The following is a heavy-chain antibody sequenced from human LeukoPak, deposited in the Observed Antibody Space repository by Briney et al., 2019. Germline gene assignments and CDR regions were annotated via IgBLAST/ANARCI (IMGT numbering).Heavy chain of an antibody. J-gene: IGHJ4*02. D-gene: IGHD1-7*01. CDR3: TRLSGDNWNYGGNFDS. V-gene: IGHV4-59*01. CDR2: IYYSGST. CDR1: GGSISSYY. Sequence: SETLSLTCTVSGGSISSYYWSWIRQPPGKGLEWIGYIYYSGSTNYNPSLKSRVTISVDTSKNQFSLKLSSVTAADTAVYYRTRLSGDNWNYGGNFDSWGQGTLVTVSS.